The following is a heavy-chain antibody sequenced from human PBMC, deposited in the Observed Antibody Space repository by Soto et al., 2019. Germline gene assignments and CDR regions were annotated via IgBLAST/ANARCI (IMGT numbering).Heavy chain of an antibody. V-gene: IGHV5-51*01. J-gene: IGHJ3*02. CDR3: ARRVETTSMWAYDI. CDR2: IHPSDSET. CDR1: EYIFTNFW. D-gene: IGHD1-1*01. Sequence: GESLKISCKTSEYIFTNFWIGWVRQMPGNGLEWMGIIHPSDSETRYSPSFQGQVTISGDKSIFTAYLQWSSLKASDTAIYYCARRVETTSMWAYDIWGQGTMVTVS.